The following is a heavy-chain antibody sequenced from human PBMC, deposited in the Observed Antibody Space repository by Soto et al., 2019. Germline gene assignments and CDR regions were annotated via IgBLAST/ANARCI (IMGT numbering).Heavy chain of an antibody. CDR1: GVTFSSYD. J-gene: IGHJ4*02. D-gene: IGHD6-19*01. V-gene: IGHV3-13*01. CDR3: ERGALGGSGWYYFAY. Sequence: GGSLRLSCAASGVTFSSYDMHWVRQATGKGLEWVSAIGTAGDTYYPGSVKGRFTISRENAKNSLYLQMNSLRAGDTAVYYCERGALGGSGWYYFAYWGQGTLVPVSS. CDR2: IGTAGDT.